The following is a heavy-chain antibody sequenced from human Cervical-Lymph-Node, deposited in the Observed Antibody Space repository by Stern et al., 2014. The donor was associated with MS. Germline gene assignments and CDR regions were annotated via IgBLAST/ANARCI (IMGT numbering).Heavy chain of an antibody. CDR2: IYHSGST. D-gene: IGHD2-2*01. CDR1: GGSISSGGYF. V-gene: IGHV4-31*11. J-gene: IGHJ5*01. CDR3: ARKGAIVPAAIENWFDS. Sequence: QVQLQESGPGLVKPSQTLSLTCAVSGGSISSGGYFWSWIRQHPGKGLEWIGYIYHSGSTYYNPSLKSRVSISGDTSKNPFSPNRTSVTAADTAVYYCARKGAIVPAAIENWFDSWGQGTLVTVSS.